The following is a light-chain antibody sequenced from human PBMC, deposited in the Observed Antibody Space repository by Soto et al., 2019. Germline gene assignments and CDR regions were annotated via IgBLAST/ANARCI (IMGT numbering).Light chain of an antibody. CDR1: QSIGRW. V-gene: IGKV1-5*01. J-gene: IGKJ1*01. Sequence: DIQMTQSPSTLSASVGDRVTITCRASQSIGRWLAWYQQKPGKAPKLLIFDTSSLESGVPSRFSGSGSGTEFTLTISSLQPDDFATYYGHHYNSYSERFGQGTKVAI. CDR2: DTS. CDR3: HHYNSYSER.